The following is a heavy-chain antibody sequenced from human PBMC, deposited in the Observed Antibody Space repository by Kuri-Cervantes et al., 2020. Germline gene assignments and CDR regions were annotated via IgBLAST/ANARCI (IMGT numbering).Heavy chain of an antibody. J-gene: IGHJ3*02. CDR2: ISDSGDIT. D-gene: IGHD1-26*01. CDR3: ARPAGGSSQIEYDAFDI. V-gene: IGHV3-23*01. CDR1: GFTLSEYA. Sequence: GESLKISCVGSGFTLSEYAMSWVRQAPGKWLEWVSSISDSGDITNYADSVKGRFSISRDNSKYTLYLRMNSLRAEDTAVYYCARPAGGSSQIEYDAFDIWGQGTMVTVSS.